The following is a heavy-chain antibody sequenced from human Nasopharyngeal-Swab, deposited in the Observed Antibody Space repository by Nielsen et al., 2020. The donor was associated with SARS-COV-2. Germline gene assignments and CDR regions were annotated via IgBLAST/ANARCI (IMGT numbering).Heavy chain of an antibody. D-gene: IGHD5/OR15-5a*01. V-gene: IGHV4-39*07. Sequence: SETLSLTCTVSGGSISSSSYYWGWIRQPPRKGLEWIGSIYYSGSTYYNPSLKSRVTISVDTSKTQFSLKVRSVTAADTAVYFCARRLGLRAPFDYWGQGTLVTVSS. J-gene: IGHJ4*02. CDR1: GGSISSSSYY. CDR2: IYYSGST. CDR3: ARRLGLRAPFDY.